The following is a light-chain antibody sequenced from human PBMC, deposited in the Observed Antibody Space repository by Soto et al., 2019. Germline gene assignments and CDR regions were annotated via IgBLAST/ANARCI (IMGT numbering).Light chain of an antibody. J-gene: IGKJ5*01. CDR3: QQSSNWPPEIT. V-gene: IGKV3-11*01. Sequence: EIVMTQSPATLSVSPGERATLSCGASQSVSSNLAWYQQKPGQAPRLLIYDASSRATGIPDRFSGSGSGTDFILTISSLLPEDFAVYYCQQSSNWPPEITFGQGTRLEIK. CDR2: DAS. CDR1: QSVSSN.